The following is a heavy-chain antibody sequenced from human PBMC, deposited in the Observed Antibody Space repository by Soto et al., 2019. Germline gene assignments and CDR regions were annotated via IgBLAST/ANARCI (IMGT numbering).Heavy chain of an antibody. V-gene: IGHV1-46*01. CDR2: INPSGGST. Sequence: ALLNVSCKTSAYTFTSYYMHWVRQAPGQGLEWMGIINPSGGSTSYAQKFQGRVTMTRDTSTSTVYMELSSLRSEDTAVYYCASSIYGDYVGYWGQGTLVTAPQ. J-gene: IGHJ4*02. D-gene: IGHD4-17*01. CDR1: AYTFTSYY. CDR3: ASSIYGDYVGY.